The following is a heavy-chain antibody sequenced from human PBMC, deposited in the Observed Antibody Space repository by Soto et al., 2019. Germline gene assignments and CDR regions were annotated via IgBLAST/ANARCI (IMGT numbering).Heavy chain of an antibody. CDR2: ISYDGSNK. V-gene: IGHV3-30*18. CDR1: GFTLSSYG. J-gene: IGHJ4*02. Sequence: QVQLVESGGGVVQPGRSLRLSCAASGFTLSSYGMHWVRQAPGKGLEWVAVISYDGSNKYYADSVKGRFTISRDNSKNTLYLQMNSLRAEDTAVYYCAKSQSMVRAPCDFWGQGTLVTVCS. D-gene: IGHD6-19*01. CDR3: AKSQSMVRAPCDF.